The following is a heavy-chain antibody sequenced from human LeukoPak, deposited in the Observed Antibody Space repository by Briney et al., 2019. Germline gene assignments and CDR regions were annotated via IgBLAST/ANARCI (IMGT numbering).Heavy chain of an antibody. D-gene: IGHD1-26*01. CDR3: ARGQELLGWFDP. J-gene: IGHJ5*02. Sequence: GGSLRLSCAASGFNFSSYSMNWVRQAPGKGLEWVSSISSSSRYIYYADAVKGRFTISRDNAKNSLYLQMNSLRAEDTAVYYWARGQELLGWFDPWGQGTLVTVSS. V-gene: IGHV3-21*01. CDR1: GFNFSSYS. CDR2: ISSSSRYI.